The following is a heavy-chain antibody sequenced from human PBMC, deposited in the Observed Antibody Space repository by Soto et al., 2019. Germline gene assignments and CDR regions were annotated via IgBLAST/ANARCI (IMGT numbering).Heavy chain of an antibody. CDR3: ARHSEDTVTPDF. D-gene: IGHD4-17*01. CDR1: GYSFTSYW. CDR2: IYPGDSET. V-gene: IGHV5-51*01. J-gene: IGHJ4*02. Sequence: GESLKISCKGSGYSFTSYWIGWVRQMPGKGLEWMGIIYPGDSETRYRPSFQGQVTISADKSISTAYLQWSSLEASDTAMYYCARHSEDTVTPDFWGQGTLVTVSS.